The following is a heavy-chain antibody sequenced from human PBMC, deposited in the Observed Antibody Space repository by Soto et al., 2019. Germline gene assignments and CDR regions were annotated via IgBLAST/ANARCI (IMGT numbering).Heavy chain of an antibody. V-gene: IGHV4-34*01. CDR1: GGSFSGYY. J-gene: IGHJ4*02. Sequence: SETLSLTCAVYGGSFSGYYWTWIRQSPEKGLEWIGEVNHSGTTYYNPSLKTRVTISVHTPKNQFSLKMSSVTAADTAVYYCARGIGYCSSINCYSSRRLRFDSWGQGTLVTV. D-gene: IGHD2-2*01. CDR2: VNHSGTT. CDR3: ARGIGYCSSINCYSSRRLRFDS.